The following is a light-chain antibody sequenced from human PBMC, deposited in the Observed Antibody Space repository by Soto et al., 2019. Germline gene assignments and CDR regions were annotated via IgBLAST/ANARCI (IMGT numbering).Light chain of an antibody. CDR2: GNK. CDR1: SSTIGGGYD. CDR3: QSYDNSLSGWKV. Sequence: QSVLTQPPSVSGAPGQRVTISCTGSSSTIGGGYDVHWYQQLPGTVPKLLICGNKDRPSGVPDRFSGSKSGTSASLAITGLQAEDEADYYCQSYDNSLSGWKVFGTGTKVTVL. J-gene: IGLJ1*01. V-gene: IGLV1-40*01.